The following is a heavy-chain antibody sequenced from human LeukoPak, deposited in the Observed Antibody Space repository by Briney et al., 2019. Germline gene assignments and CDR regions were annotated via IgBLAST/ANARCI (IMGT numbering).Heavy chain of an antibody. D-gene: IGHD1-14*01. J-gene: IGHJ4*02. CDR1: GFTFSTYT. Sequence: GGSLRLSCAASGFTFSTYTMSWVRQAPGKGLEWVSYINSSSSTIYYADSVKGRFTISRDNAKNSLYLQMNSLRAEDTAVYYCARDGREDNRIDYWGQGTLVTVSS. V-gene: IGHV3-48*01. CDR3: ARDGREDNRIDY. CDR2: INSSSSTI.